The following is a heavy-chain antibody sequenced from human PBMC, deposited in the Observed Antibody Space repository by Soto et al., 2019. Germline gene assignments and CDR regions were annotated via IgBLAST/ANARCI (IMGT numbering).Heavy chain of an antibody. D-gene: IGHD3-9*01. J-gene: IGHJ4*02. CDR3: TRDSGAGLRYFDSPGGY. V-gene: IGHV3-49*03. Sequence: GGSLRLSCTASGFTFGDYAMSWFRQAPWKGLEWVGFIRSKAYGGTTEYAASVKGRFTISRDDSKSIAHLQMNSLKTEDTAVYYCTRDSGAGLRYFDSPGGYWGQGTLVTVSS. CDR2: IRSKAYGGTT. CDR1: GFTFGDYA.